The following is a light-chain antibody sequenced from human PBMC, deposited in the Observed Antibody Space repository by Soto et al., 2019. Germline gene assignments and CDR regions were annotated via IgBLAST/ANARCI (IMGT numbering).Light chain of an antibody. Sequence: QSVLTQPASVSGSPGQSITISCTGTSSDVDGYNYVSWYQQHPGKAPKLMMYDVSNRPSGVSNRFSGSKSGNTASLTISGLQAEDEADYYCSSFTSSSTYVFGSGTKVT. CDR1: SSDVDGYNY. CDR3: SSFTSSSTYV. CDR2: DVS. J-gene: IGLJ1*01. V-gene: IGLV2-14*01.